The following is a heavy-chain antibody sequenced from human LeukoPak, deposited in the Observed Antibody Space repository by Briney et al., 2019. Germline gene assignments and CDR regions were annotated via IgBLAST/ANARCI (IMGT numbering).Heavy chain of an antibody. CDR1: GYSFTSYW. V-gene: IGHV5-51*01. J-gene: IGHJ4*02. CDR2: IYPGDSDT. CDR3: ARLADPAGTRVPDY. Sequence: GESLKISCKGSGYSFTSYWIGWVRPLPGKGLEWMGIIYPGDSDTRYSPSFQGQVTISANKSISTAYLQWSSLKASDTAMYYCARLADPAGTRVPDYWGQGNPGHRLL. D-gene: IGHD6-19*01.